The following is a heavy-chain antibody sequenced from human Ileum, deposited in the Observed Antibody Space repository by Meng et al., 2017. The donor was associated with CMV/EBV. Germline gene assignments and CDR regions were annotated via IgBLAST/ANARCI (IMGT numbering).Heavy chain of an antibody. J-gene: IGHJ4*02. CDR3: AKDPNDYGDYGDDY. CDR1: GFTFSRYA. D-gene: IGHD4-17*01. V-gene: IGHV3-23*01. CDR2: ISGSGGST. Sequence: SGFTFSRYAMTWVRQAPGKGLEWVSAISGSGGSTYYADSVKGRFTISRDNSKNTLYLQMNSLRAEDTAVYYCAKDPNDYGDYGDDYWGQGTLVTVSS.